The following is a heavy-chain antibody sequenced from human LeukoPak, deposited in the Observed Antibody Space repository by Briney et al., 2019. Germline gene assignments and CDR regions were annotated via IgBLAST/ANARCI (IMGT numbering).Heavy chain of an antibody. J-gene: IGHJ4*02. Sequence: PGGSLRLSCAASGFTFSSYGMHWVRQAPGKGLEWVAVISYDGSNKYYADSVKGRFTISRDNSKNTLYLQMNSLRAEDTAVYYCAKEVRSSSSWYCPPDYWGQGTLVTVSS. D-gene: IGHD6-13*01. CDR1: GFTFSSYG. V-gene: IGHV3-30*18. CDR2: ISYDGSNK. CDR3: AKEVRSSSSWYCPPDY.